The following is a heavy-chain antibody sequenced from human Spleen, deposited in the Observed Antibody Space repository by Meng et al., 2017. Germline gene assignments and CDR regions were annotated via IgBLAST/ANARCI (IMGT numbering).Heavy chain of an antibody. V-gene: IGHV5-51*03. CDR1: GYSFTGYW. D-gene: IGHD5-18*01. J-gene: IGHJ4*02. CDR2: IHPADSDT. CDR3: ARLGGYSFTSAIDY. Sequence: GESLKISCEGSGYSFTGYWIAWVRQLPGKGLEGMGIIHPADSDTRYSPSLLGHVTLSADKSISTAYLQWSSLKASDTAMYYCARLGGYSFTSAIDYWGQGTLVTVSS.